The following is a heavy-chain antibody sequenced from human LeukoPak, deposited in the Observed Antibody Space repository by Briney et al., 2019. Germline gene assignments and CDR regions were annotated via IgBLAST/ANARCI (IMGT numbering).Heavy chain of an antibody. CDR3: ARLYYYDSSGYPPKGPFDY. CDR1: GGSISSYY. J-gene: IGHJ4*02. Sequence: SETLSLTCTVSGGSISSYYWSWIRQPPGKGLEWIGHIYYSGSTNYNPSLKSRVTISVDTSKNQFSLKLSSVTAADTAVYYCARLYYYDSSGYPPKGPFDYWGQGTLVTVSS. D-gene: IGHD3-22*01. CDR2: IYYSGST. V-gene: IGHV4-59*12.